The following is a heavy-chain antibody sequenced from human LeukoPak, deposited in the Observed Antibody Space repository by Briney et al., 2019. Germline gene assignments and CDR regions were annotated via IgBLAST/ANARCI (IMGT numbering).Heavy chain of an antibody. J-gene: IGHJ4*02. CDR1: GGSMSSSSYY. Sequence: PSETLSLTCTVSGGSMSSSSYYWGWIRQPPGKGLEWIGSIYYSGSSHYNPSLKSRVTISVDTSKNQFSLRLSSVTAADTAVYYSARLASGSYGPLTPFDYWGQGTLVTVSS. D-gene: IGHD1-26*01. V-gene: IGHV4-39*01. CDR2: IYYSGSS. CDR3: ARLASGSYGPLTPFDY.